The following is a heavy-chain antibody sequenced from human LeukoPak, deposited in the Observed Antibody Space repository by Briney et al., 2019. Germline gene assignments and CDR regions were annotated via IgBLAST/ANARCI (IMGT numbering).Heavy chain of an antibody. D-gene: IGHD1-1*01. CDR3: ARVLGRRPSYYYYMDV. Sequence: GGSLRLSCAASGFTFNSMNWVRQAPGKGLEWVSSISGSNSYIYYADSMKGRFTISRDNAKNSLYLQMNSLRAEDTAVYYCARVLGRRPSYYYYMDVWGKGTTVTISS. CDR2: ISGSNSYI. CDR1: GFTFNS. J-gene: IGHJ6*03. V-gene: IGHV3-21*04.